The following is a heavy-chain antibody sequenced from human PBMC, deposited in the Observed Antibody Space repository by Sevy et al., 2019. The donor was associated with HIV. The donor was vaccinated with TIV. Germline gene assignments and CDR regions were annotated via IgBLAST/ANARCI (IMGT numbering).Heavy chain of an antibody. V-gene: IGHV4-38-2*02. J-gene: IGHJ4*02. CDR3: ARRTYYSDSTAYYFDY. CDR1: GYSISTGYY. D-gene: IGHD3-22*01. CDR2: IHQSGST. Sequence: SETLSLTCTVSGYSISTGYYWGWIRQPPGKGLEWIANIHQSGSTYYNPSLKSRITISVDTSKNQFSLNLISVTAADTAVYYCARRTYYSDSTAYYFDYWGQGTLVTVSS.